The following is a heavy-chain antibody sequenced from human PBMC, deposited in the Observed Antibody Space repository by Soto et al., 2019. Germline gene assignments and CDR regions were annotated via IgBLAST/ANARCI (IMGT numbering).Heavy chain of an antibody. CDR3: ARDPGYGYGYN. D-gene: IGHD5-18*01. Sequence: ASVKVSCKASGYTFTGYYMHWVRQAPGQGLEWMGWINPNSGGTNYAQKFQGWVTMTRDTSISTAYMELSSLRSEDTAVYYCARDPGYGYGYNCGQGTLVTVSS. V-gene: IGHV1-2*04. CDR2: INPNSGGT. J-gene: IGHJ4*02. CDR1: GYTFTGYY.